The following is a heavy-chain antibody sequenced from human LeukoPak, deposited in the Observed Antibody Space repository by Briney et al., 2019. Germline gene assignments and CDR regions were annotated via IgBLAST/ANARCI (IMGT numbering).Heavy chain of an antibody. Sequence: SETLSLTCAVYGGSFSGYYWSWIRQPPGKGLEWIGEINHSGSTNYNPSLKSRVTMSVDTSKNQFSLKLSSVTTADTAVYYCARLGYDSSGYPYYFDYWGQGTLVTVSS. CDR1: GGSFSGYY. D-gene: IGHD3-22*01. CDR2: INHSGST. J-gene: IGHJ4*02. V-gene: IGHV4-34*01. CDR3: ARLGYDSSGYPYYFDY.